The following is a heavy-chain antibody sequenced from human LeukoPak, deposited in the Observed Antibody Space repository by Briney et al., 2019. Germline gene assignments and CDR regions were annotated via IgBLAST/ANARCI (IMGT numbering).Heavy chain of an antibody. CDR3: ARLAYGFWGGPEVVYFDY. CDR2: IYTNGST. V-gene: IGHV4-4*09. Sequence: SETLSLTCSVSGGSITSYYWSWIRQPPGKGLEWLGHIYTNGSTNDNPSLKSRVTISVDTSKKQFSLKLSSVTAADTAVYYCARLAYGFWGGPEVVYFDYWGQGTLVTVSS. CDR1: GGSITSYY. D-gene: IGHD3-3*01. J-gene: IGHJ4*02.